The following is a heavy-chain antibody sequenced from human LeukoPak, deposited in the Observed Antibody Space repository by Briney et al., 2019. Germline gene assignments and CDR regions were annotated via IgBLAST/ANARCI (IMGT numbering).Heavy chain of an antibody. V-gene: IGHV3-21*01. CDR1: GSTFSDYG. D-gene: IGHD3-3*01. CDR2: ISDNSGAI. Sequence: GGSLRLSCAASGSTFSDYGMIWVRQAPGKGLAWVSSISDNSGAIHYAESVKGRFTISRDNAKNSLYLQMNGLRAEDTAIYYCARTTYYDLPTPDYWGQGTLVTVSS. J-gene: IGHJ4*02. CDR3: ARTTYYDLPTPDY.